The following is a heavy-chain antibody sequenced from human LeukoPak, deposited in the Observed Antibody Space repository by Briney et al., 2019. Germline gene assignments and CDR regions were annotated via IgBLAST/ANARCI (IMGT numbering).Heavy chain of an antibody. CDR3: ARSAGSSGWYEGYYFDY. CDR1: GFTFSRYW. V-gene: IGHV3-7*01. J-gene: IGHJ4*02. D-gene: IGHD6-13*01. Sequence: PGESLRLSCAASGFTFSRYWMSWVRQAPGKGLEWVANIKQDGSEKYYVDSVKGRFTISRDNAKISLYLQMNSLRAEDTAIYYCARSAGSSGWYEGYYFDYWGQGTLVTVSS. CDR2: IKQDGSEK.